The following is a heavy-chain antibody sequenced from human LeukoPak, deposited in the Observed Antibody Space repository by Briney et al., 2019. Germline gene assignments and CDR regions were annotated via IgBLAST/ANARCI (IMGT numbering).Heavy chain of an antibody. J-gene: IGHJ4*02. D-gene: IGHD5-12*01. CDR1: GGSISSYY. CDR2: IYYSGST. CDR3: SRDGGYSGYDLDY. V-gene: IGHV4-59*01. Sequence: SETLSLTCTVSGGSISSYYWSWIRQPPGKGLEWIGYIYYSGSTNYNPSLKSRVTISVDTSKNQFSLKLSSVTAADTAVYYCSRDGGYSGYDLDYWGQGTLVTVSS.